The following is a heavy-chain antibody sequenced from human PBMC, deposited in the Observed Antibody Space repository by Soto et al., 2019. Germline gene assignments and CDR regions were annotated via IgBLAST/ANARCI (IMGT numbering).Heavy chain of an antibody. J-gene: IGHJ3*02. CDR3: ASSTYSSSWYFDAFDI. D-gene: IGHD6-13*01. V-gene: IGHV3-7*01. CDR2: IKQDGSEK. CDR1: GFTFSSYW. Sequence: GGSLRLSCAASGFTFSSYWMSWVRQAPGKGLEWVANIKQDGSEKYYVDSVKGRFTISRDNAKNSLYLQMNSLRAEDTAVYYCASSTYSSSWYFDAFDIWGQGTMVTVS.